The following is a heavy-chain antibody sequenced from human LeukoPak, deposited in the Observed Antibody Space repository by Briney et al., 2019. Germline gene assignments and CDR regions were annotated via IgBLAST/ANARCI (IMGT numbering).Heavy chain of an antibody. CDR2: IYSGGST. CDR3: ARQAFGGVRPNWFDP. V-gene: IGHV3-53*01. D-gene: IGHD3-16*01. Sequence: GGSLRLSCAASGFTVSSNYMSWVRQAPGKGLEWVSVIYSGGSTYYADSVKGRFTISRDNSKNTLYLQMNSLRAEDTAVYYCARQAFGGVRPNWFDPWGQGTLVTVSS. CDR1: GFTVSSNY. J-gene: IGHJ5*02.